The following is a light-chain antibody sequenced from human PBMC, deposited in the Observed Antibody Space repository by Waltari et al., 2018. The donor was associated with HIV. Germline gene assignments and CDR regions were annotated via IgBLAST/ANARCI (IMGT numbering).Light chain of an antibody. J-gene: IGKJ2*02. Sequence: DIVMTQSPLSLSVTPGEPASISCRSTQSLLYKKGHNYLDWYVQKPGQTPQLLIYLASNRASGGPDRFSGSGSGTHFTLKITRVEAEDVGVYYCMQAIQNLVWTFGQGTKLEI. CDR3: MQAIQNLVWT. V-gene: IGKV2-28*01. CDR2: LAS. CDR1: QSLLYKKGHNY.